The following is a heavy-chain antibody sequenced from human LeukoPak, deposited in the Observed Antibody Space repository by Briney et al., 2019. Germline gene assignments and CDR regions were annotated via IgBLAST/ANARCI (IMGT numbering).Heavy chain of an antibody. CDR2: INPNSGGT. V-gene: IGHV1-2*06. D-gene: IGHD1-1*01. J-gene: IGHJ3*02. CDR1: GYTFTGYY. Sequence: GASVKVSCKASGYTFTGYYMHWVRQAPGQGLEWMGRINPNSGGTNYAQKFQGRVTMTRDTSISTAYMGLSRLRSDDTAVYYCARARVNWRGAFDIWGQGTMVTVSS. CDR3: ARARVNWRGAFDI.